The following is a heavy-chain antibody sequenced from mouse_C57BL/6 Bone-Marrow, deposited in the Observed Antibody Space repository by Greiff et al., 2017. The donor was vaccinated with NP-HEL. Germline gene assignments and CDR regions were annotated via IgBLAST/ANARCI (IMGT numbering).Heavy chain of an antibody. D-gene: IGHD2-1*01. CDR2: ISSGGSYT. Sequence: EVQGVESGGDLVKPGGSLKLSCAASGFTFSSYGMSWVRQTPDKRLEWVATISSGGSYTYYPDSVKGRFTISRDNAKNTLYLQMSSLKSEDTAMYYCARHNYGYYVGRYAMDYWGQGTSVTVSS. J-gene: IGHJ4*01. V-gene: IGHV5-6*01. CDR3: ARHNYGYYVGRYAMDY. CDR1: GFTFSSYG.